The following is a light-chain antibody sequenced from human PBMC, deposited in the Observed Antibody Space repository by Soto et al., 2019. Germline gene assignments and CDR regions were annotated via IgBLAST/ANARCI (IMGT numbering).Light chain of an antibody. CDR1: QSVSSY. CDR3: QRRRNWSWMT. Sequence: IVFSQSPATLSLSPGERASLSCRASQSVSSYLSCYQQKPVHAPRLLIYDASRSSTFIPARFRGSGSGTGSTFTISSIDPQPFEFSSCQRRRNWSWMTFGQGTRLEIK. J-gene: IGKJ5*01. V-gene: IGKV3-11*01. CDR2: DAS.